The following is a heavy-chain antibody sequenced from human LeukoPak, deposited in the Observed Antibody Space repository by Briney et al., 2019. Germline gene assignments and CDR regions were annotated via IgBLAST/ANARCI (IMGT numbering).Heavy chain of an antibody. CDR2: IKTDGSEK. J-gene: IGHJ4*02. Sequence: GGSLRLSCEGSGFTFSNYWMGWVRQAPGKGLQWVANIKTDGSEKYYVASVKGRFTISRDNARNLVHLQMDSLRAEDTAVYYCARKGLPDHWGQGTMVTVSS. V-gene: IGHV3-7*01. D-gene: IGHD2-21*02. CDR1: GFTFSNYW. CDR3: ARKGLPDH.